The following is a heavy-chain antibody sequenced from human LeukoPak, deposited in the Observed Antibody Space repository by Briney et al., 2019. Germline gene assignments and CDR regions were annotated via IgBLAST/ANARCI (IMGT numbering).Heavy chain of an antibody. J-gene: IGHJ4*02. V-gene: IGHV4-34*01. D-gene: IGHD3-10*01. CDR3: ARGRRYYYGSGTRGYFDY. CDR1: GGSLSGYY. Sequence: SETLSLTCAVYGGSLSGYYWSWIRQPPGKGLEWIGEINHSGSTNYNPSLKSRVTISVDTSKNQFSLKLSSVTAADTAVYYCARGRRYYYGSGTRGYFDYWGQGTLVTVSS. CDR2: INHSGST.